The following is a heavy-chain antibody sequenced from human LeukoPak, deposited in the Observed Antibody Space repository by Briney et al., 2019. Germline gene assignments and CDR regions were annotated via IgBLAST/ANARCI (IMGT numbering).Heavy chain of an antibody. V-gene: IGHV4-39*07. Sequence: PSETPSLTCTVSGGSISSSYYYWGWIRQPPGKGLEWIGSIYYSGSTYYNPSLKSRVTISVDTSKNQFSLKLSSVTAADTAVYYCARGFTIFGVASFGYWGQGTLVTVSS. CDR1: GGSISSSYYY. CDR2: IYYSGST. D-gene: IGHD3-3*01. J-gene: IGHJ4*02. CDR3: ARGFTIFGVASFGY.